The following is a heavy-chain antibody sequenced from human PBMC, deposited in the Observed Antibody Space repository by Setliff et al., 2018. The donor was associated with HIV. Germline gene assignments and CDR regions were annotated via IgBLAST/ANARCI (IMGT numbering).Heavy chain of an antibody. CDR1: GDTLTKLS. D-gene: IGHD3-3*01. J-gene: IGHJ1*01. CDR2: FDPGEGET. V-gene: IGHV1-24*01. Sequence: ASVKVSCKVSGDTLTKLSMHWVRQAPGKGLEWMGGFDPGEGETIYAQKFQGRVTMTDDTSPDTAYMELSSLRSEDTAIYYCAIVKPYYDFWRGSHIGGYFQHWGQGTLVTVSS. CDR3: AIVKPYYDFWRGSHIGGYFQH.